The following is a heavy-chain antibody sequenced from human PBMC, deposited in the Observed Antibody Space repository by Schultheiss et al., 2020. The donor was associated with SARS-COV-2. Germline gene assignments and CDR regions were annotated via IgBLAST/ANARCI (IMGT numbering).Heavy chain of an antibody. J-gene: IGHJ4*02. CDR1: GFTFSDDY. CDR3: ARETYYYDTSGYYPYYFDY. CDR2: IKQDGSEK. Sequence: GGSLRLSCAASGFTFSDDYINWVRQAPGKGLEWVANIKQDGSEKYCVDSVKGRFTISRDNAKNSLYLQMNSLRAEDTAVYYCARETYYYDTSGYYPYYFDYWGQGTLVTGSS. V-gene: IGHV3-7*01. D-gene: IGHD3-22*01.